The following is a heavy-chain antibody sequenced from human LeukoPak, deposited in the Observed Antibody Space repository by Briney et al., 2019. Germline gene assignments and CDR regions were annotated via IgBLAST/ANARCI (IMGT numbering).Heavy chain of an antibody. D-gene: IGHD3-10*01. CDR2: IYTSGST. CDR1: GASISDYC. Sequence: SETLSLTCTVSGASISDYCWSWIRQSAGKGLEWIGRIYTSGSTNYNPSLKSRVTMSVDTSKNQFSLKLSSVTAADTAVYYCARSGPSGEYYGSGSYYPTYYYGMDVWGQGTTVTVSS. CDR3: ARSGPSGEYYGSGSYYPTYYYGMDV. J-gene: IGHJ6*02. V-gene: IGHV4-4*07.